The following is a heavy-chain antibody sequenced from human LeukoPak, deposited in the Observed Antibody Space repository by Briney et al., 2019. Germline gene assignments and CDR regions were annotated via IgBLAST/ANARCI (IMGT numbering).Heavy chain of an antibody. Sequence: SQTLSLTCAISGDSVSSNSAAWNWIRQSPSRGLEWLGGTYHRSKWSNDYAVSVKSRININPDTSENQFSLQLNSVTPEDTAVYYCARSRGAIVDYWGQGTLVTVSS. CDR3: ARSRGAIVDY. CDR2: TYHRSKWSN. J-gene: IGHJ4*02. CDR1: GDSVSSNSAA. V-gene: IGHV6-1*01.